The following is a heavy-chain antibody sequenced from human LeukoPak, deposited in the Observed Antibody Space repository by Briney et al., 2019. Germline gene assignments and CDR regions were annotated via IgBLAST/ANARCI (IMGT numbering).Heavy chain of an antibody. CDR1: GFTFSNSA. V-gene: IGHV3-21*01. D-gene: IGHD3-9*01. J-gene: IGHJ4*02. CDR3: ARDPLRYLRVGHYDY. Sequence: GGSLRLSCAASGFTFSNSAMNWVRQVPGKGLEWVSSIDYDSSHIYYAASVRGRFTISRDNARNSVYLQMNSLRVEDTAVYYYARDPLRYLRVGHYDYRGQGTLVAVSS. CDR2: IDYDSSHI.